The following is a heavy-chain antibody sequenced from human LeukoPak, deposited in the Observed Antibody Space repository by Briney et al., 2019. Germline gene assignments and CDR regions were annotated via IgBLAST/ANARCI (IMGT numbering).Heavy chain of an antibody. CDR1: GFTFSDYG. CDR3: ARGGSYFDY. V-gene: IGHV3-33*01. Sequence: GRSLRLSCAASGFTFSDYGMHWVRQAPGKGLEWVAVIWYDGRNEYYVDSVKGRFTISRDNSKNTLYLQMNSLRAEDTAVYYCARGGSYFDYWGQGTLVTVSS. J-gene: IGHJ4*02. CDR2: IWYDGRNE.